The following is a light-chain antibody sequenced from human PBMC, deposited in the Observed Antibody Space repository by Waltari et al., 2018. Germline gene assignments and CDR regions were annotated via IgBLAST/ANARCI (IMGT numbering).Light chain of an antibody. CDR3: QQYGSSVMYT. CDR1: QSLSKRY. CDR2: GAS. V-gene: IGKV3-20*01. J-gene: IGKJ2*01. Sequence: VLTQSPGTLSLSPGERVTLPCRASQSLSKRYLAWYQQKPGQAPRLLIYGASSRAGGLPDRFSGSGSGTDFTLTISRLEPEDFAMYYCQQYGSSVMYTFGQGTKLEIK.